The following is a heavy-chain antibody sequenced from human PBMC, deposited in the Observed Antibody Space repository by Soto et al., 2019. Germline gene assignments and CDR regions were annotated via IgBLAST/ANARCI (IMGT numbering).Heavy chain of an antibody. CDR2: FYYSGST. CDR1: GASISSSSYY. V-gene: IGHV4-39*01. CDR3: ALSGGHGYFYYYMDV. D-gene: IGHD6-19*01. J-gene: IGHJ6*03. Sequence: QLQLQESGPGLVKPSETLSLTCTVSGASISSSSYYWGWIRQPPGKGLEWIGSFYYSGSTYYNPSLKSRVTISVDTSKNQFSLKLSSVTAADTAVYPCALSGGHGYFYYYMDVWGKGTTVTVSS.